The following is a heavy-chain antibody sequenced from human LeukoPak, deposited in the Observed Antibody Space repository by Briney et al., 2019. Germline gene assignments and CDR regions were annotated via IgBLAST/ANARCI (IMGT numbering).Heavy chain of an antibody. V-gene: IGHV3-30*04. CDR3: ARVYVWVDDY. Sequence: GGSLRLSCAASGFTFGSYAMHWVRPAQGRGLGWVAVISYDGSNKYYADSVKGRFTISRDNSKNTLYLQMNSLRAEATAVYYCARVYVWVDDYWGQGTLVTVSS. CDR1: GFTFGSYA. J-gene: IGHJ4*02. CDR2: ISYDGSNK. D-gene: IGHD3-16*01.